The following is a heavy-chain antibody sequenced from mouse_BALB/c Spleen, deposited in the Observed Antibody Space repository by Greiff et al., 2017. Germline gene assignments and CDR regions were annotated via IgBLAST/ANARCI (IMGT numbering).Heavy chain of an antibody. CDR2: IWAGGST. D-gene: IGHD2-1*01. CDR3: AIYGNFPFAY. J-gene: IGHJ3*01. Sequence: QVQLKESGPGLVAPSQSLSITCTVSGFSLTSYGVHWVRQPPGKGLEWLGVIWAGGSTNYNSALMSRLSISKDNSKSQVFLKMNSLQTDDTAMYYCAIYGNFPFAYWGQGTLVTVSA. CDR1: GFSLTSYG. V-gene: IGHV2-9*02.